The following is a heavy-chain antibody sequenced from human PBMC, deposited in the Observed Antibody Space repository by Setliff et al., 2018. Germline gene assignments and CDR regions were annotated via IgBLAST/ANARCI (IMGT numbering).Heavy chain of an antibody. Sequence: PSETLSLTCTVSGGSISSSSHYWGWLRQPPGKGLEWIGSISYSGTTYHNRSLRSRVTISIDTSKNQFSLKVTSVTAADTAVYYCATDHYNRFDVWGQGTMVTVSS. CDR3: ATDHYNRFDV. D-gene: IGHD4-4*01. V-gene: IGHV4-39*02. CDR2: ISYSGTT. J-gene: IGHJ3*01. CDR1: GGSISSSSHY.